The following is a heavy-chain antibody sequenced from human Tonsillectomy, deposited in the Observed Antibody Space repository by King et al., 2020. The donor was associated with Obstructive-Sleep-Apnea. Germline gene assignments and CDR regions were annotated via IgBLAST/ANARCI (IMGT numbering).Heavy chain of an antibody. V-gene: IGHV3-43D*03. CDR2: ISWDGGST. CDR1: GFTFDDYA. J-gene: IGHJ6*02. Sequence: VQLVESGGAVVQPGGSLRLSCAASGFTFDDYAMHWVRQGPGKGLEWVSLISWDGGSTYYADSVKGRFTISRDSSKNSLYLQMNSLRAEDTALYYCAKVMSSGYYYNYYGMDVWGQGTTVTVSS. D-gene: IGHD3-22*01. CDR3: AKVMSSGYYYNYYGMDV.